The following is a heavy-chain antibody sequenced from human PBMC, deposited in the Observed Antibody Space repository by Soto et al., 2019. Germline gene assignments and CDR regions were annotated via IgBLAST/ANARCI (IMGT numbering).Heavy chain of an antibody. CDR1: GGSISSYY. CDR2: IYYSGST. J-gene: IGHJ6*03. D-gene: IGHD2-2*01. CDR3: GRLVVPAGGLYYMDV. V-gene: IGHV4-59*01. Sequence: SETLSLTCTVSGGSISSYYWSWIRQPPGKGLEWIGYIYYSGSTNYNPSLKSRVTISVDTSKNQFSLKLSSVTAADTAVYYCGRLVVPAGGLYYMDVWGKGTTVTVSS.